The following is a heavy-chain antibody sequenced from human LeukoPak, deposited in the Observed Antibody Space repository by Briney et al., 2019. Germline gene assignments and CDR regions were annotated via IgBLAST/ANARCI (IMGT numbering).Heavy chain of an antibody. Sequence: ASVKVSCKASGGTFSSYAISWVRQAPGQGLEWMGWISAYNGNTNYAQKLQGRVTMTTDTSTSTAYMELRSLRSDDTAVYYCARGNCSSTSCYSTQDYWGQGTLVTVSS. V-gene: IGHV1-18*01. J-gene: IGHJ4*02. CDR1: GGTFSSYA. D-gene: IGHD2-2*01. CDR3: ARGNCSSTSCYSTQDY. CDR2: ISAYNGNT.